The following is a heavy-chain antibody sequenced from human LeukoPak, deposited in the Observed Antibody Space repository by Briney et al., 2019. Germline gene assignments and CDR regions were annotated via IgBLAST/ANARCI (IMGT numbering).Heavy chain of an antibody. J-gene: IGHJ4*02. V-gene: IGHV4-38-2*01. CDR2: IYHSGST. Sequence: GSLRLSCEASGFTFSSYWMSWVRQAPGKGLEWIGSIYHSGSTYCNPSLKSRVTISVDTSKNQFSLKLSSVTAADTAVYYCARAMTTVDYWGQGTLVTVSS. CDR3: ARAMTTVDY. D-gene: IGHD4-17*01. CDR1: GFTFSSYW.